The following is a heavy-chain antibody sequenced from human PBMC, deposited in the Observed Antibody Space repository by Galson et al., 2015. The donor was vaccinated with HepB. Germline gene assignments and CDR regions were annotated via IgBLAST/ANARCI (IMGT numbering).Heavy chain of an antibody. V-gene: IGHV1-18*01. CDR2: ISAYNGNT. CDR3: ARGYYYDSSGYRKYYYYGMDV. CDR1: GYTFTNYG. J-gene: IGHJ6*02. Sequence: SVKVSCKASGYTFTNYGISWVRQAPGQGLEWMGWISAYNGNTNYAQKLQGRVTMTTDTSTSTAYMELRSLRSDDTAVYYCARGYYYDSSGYRKYYYYGMDVWGQGTTVTVSS. D-gene: IGHD3-22*01.